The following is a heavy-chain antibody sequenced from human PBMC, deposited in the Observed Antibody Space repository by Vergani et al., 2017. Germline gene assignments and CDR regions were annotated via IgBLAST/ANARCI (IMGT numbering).Heavy chain of an antibody. Sequence: EVQLVESGGGLVKPGGSLRLSCAASGFTFSSYSMNWVRQAPGKGLEWVSSISSSSSYIYYAGSVKGRFTISRDNAKNSLYLQRNSLRAEDTAVYYCARGLEIGYGPSPYYFDYWGQGTLVTVSS. D-gene: IGHD5-18*01. CDR1: GFTFSSYS. J-gene: IGHJ4*02. CDR3: ARGLEIGYGPSPYYFDY. CDR2: ISSSSSYI. V-gene: IGHV3-21*01.